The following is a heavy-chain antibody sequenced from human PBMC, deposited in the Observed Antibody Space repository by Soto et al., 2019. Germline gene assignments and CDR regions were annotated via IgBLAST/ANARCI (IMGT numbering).Heavy chain of an antibody. CDR1: GFTFSSFA. D-gene: IGHD2-2*01. CDR3: ASGLVGYCSSSSCHAYRVDP. Sequence: EVQLLESGGGLVQPGGSLRLSCAASGFTFSSFAMSWVRQAPGKGLEWVSAITGSGDATFYADSVRGRFTISRDNSKNTLYLQMNSLGAEDTALYYCASGLVGYCSSSSCHAYRVDPWGQGTLVTVSS. V-gene: IGHV3-23*01. J-gene: IGHJ5*02. CDR2: ITGSGDAT.